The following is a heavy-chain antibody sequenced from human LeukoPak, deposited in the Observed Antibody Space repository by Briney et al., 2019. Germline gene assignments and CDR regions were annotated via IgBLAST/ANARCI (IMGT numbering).Heavy chain of an antibody. CDR3: ASEDIVVVPAASQFDY. CDR2: ISYDGSNK. J-gene: IGHJ4*02. Sequence: SCKASGYTFTGYYMHWVRQAPGKGLEWVAVISYDGSNKYYADSVKGRFTISRDNSKNTLYLQMNSLRAEDTAVYYCASEDIVVVPAASQFDYWGQGTLVTVSS. D-gene: IGHD2-2*01. CDR1: GYTFTGYY. V-gene: IGHV3-30-3*01.